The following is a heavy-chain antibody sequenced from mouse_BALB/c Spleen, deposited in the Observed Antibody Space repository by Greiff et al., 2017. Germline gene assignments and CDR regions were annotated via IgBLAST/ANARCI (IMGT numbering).Heavy chain of an antibody. CDR2: IYPYNGGT. V-gene: IGHV1S29*02. D-gene: IGHD2-1*01. CDR1: GYTFTDYN. J-gene: IGHJ4*01. CDR3: ARSGGNYVRYAMDY. Sequence: EVHLVESGPELVKPGASVKISCKASGYTFTDYNMHWVKQSHGKSLEWIGYIYPYNGGTGYNQKFKSKATLTVDNSSSTAYMELRSLTSEDSAVYYCARSGGNYVRYAMDYWGQGTSVTVSS.